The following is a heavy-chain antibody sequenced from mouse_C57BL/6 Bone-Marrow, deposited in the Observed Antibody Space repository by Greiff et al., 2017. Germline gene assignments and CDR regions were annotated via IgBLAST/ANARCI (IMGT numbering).Heavy chain of an antibody. CDR1: GFNIKDDY. J-gene: IGHJ2*01. Sequence: EVQLQQSGAELVRPGASVKLSCTASGFNIKDDYMHWVKQRPEQGLEWIGWIDPENGDTEYASKFQGKATITADTSSNTAYLQLSSLTSEDTAVYYCTALSYCDYWGQGTTLTVSS. CDR2: IDPENGDT. CDR3: TALSYCDY. V-gene: IGHV14-4*01.